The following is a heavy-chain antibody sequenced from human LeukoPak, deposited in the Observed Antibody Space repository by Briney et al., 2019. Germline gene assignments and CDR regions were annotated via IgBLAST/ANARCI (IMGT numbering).Heavy chain of an antibody. CDR3: ARAALSVYDFWSGYYTQNYYYYMDV. CDR1: GGTFSSYA. V-gene: IGHV1-69*05. CDR2: IIPIFGTA. J-gene: IGHJ6*03. D-gene: IGHD3-3*01. Sequence: SVKVSCRASGGTFSSYAISWVRQAPGQGLEWMGGIIPIFGTANYAQKFQGRVTITTDESTSTAYMELSSLRSEDTAVYYCARAALSVYDFWSGYYTQNYYYYMDVWGKGTTVTVSS.